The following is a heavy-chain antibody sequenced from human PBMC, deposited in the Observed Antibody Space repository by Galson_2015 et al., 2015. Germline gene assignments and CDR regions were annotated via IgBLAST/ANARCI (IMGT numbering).Heavy chain of an antibody. CDR3: ARDPSTLGAFDI. Sequence: SCKASGYTFTSYGISWVRQAPGQGLEWMGWISAYNGNTNYAQKLQGRVTMTTDTSTSTAYIELRSLRSDDTAVYYCARDPSTLGAFDIWGQGTMVTVSS. CDR2: ISAYNGNT. V-gene: IGHV1-18*01. CDR1: GYTFTSYG. D-gene: IGHD2-2*01. J-gene: IGHJ3*02.